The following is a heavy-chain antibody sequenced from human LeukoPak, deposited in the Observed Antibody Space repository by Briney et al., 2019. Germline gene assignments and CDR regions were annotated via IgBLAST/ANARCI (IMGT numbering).Heavy chain of an antibody. Sequence: ASVKVSCKVSGYTLTELSMHWVRQAPGKGLEWMGGFDPEDGETIYAQKFQGRVTMTRNTSISTAYMELSSLRSEDTAVYYCAREGAKGTFDYWGQGTLVTVSS. J-gene: IGHJ4*02. D-gene: IGHD4/OR15-4a*01. V-gene: IGHV1-24*01. CDR1: GYTLTELS. CDR2: FDPEDGET. CDR3: AREGAKGTFDY.